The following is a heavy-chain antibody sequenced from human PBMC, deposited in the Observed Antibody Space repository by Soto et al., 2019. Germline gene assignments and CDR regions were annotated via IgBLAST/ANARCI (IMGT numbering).Heavy chain of an antibody. J-gene: IGHJ5*02. CDR2: IYWNDDK. Sequence: SGPTLVNPTQTLTLTCTFSGFSLSTNGVGVGWIRQPPGKALEWLALIYWNDDKRYSPSLKSRLTITKDTSKNQVVLTMTNMDPVDTATYYCAHSRSITIFGVAPKSRFDPWGQGTLVTVSS. CDR1: GFSLSTNGVG. CDR3: AHSRSITIFGVAPKSRFDP. V-gene: IGHV2-5*01. D-gene: IGHD3-3*01.